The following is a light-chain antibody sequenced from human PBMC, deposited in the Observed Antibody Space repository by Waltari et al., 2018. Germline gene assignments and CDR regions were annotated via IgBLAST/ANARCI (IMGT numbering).Light chain of an antibody. CDR3: NSYTSSYTYV. CDR2: GVS. V-gene: IGLV2-14*03. CDR1: SSAVGGYTF. J-gene: IGLJ1*01. Sequence: QSALTQPASVSGSPGQSITISCTGTSSAVGGYTFLSWYQQHPGKAPKLMIYGVSNRPSGVASRVSGSKSGNTASLTISGLQAEDEADYYCNSYTSSYTYVFGTGTKVTVL.